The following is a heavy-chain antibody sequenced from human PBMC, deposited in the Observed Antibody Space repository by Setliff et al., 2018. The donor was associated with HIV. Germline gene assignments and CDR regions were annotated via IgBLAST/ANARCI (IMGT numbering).Heavy chain of an antibody. D-gene: IGHD3-22*01. CDR3: ARRTHYYDSSGPWEAFDI. V-gene: IGHV1-69*04. Sequence: SVKVSCKTSGGTLSNYVITWVRQAPGQGLEWMGMIIPMYNIPAYAQKFQGRVTITRDTSASTAYMELSSLRSEDTAVYYCARRTHYYDSSGPWEAFDIWGQGTMVTVSS. J-gene: IGHJ3*02. CDR2: IIPMYNIP. CDR1: GGTLSNYV.